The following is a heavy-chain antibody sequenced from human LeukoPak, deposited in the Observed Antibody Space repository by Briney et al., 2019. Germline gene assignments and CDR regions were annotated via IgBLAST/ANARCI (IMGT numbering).Heavy chain of an antibody. V-gene: IGHV3-48*04. Sequence: GGSLRLSCAASGFTFNTYSMNWVRRAPGKGLEWVSYITNSGSTIYYADSVKGRFTISRDNAKNSLSLQMNSLRAEDTAVYYCARGYHDAFDAWGQGTMVTVSS. J-gene: IGHJ3*01. D-gene: IGHD2-2*01. CDR1: GFTFNTYS. CDR2: ITNSGSTI. CDR3: ARGYHDAFDA.